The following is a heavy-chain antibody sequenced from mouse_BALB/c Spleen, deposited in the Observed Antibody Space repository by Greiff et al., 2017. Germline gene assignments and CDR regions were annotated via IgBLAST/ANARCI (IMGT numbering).Heavy chain of an antibody. D-gene: IGHD2-14*01. J-gene: IGHJ4*01. CDR2: IDPENGNT. CDR1: GFNIKDYY. Sequence: VQLKQSGAELVRPGALVKLSCKASGFNIKDYYMHWVKQRPEQGLEWIGWIDPENGNTIYDPKFQGKASITADTSSNTAYLQLSSLTSEDTAVYYCARAYYRYLYAMDYWGQGTSVTVSS. V-gene: IGHV14-1*02. CDR3: ARAYYRYLYAMDY.